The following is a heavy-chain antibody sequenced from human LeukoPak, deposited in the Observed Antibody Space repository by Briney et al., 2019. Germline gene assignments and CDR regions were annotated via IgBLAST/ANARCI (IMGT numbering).Heavy chain of an antibody. V-gene: IGHV3-7*01. CDR2: IKQDGSEK. Sequence: GGSLRLSCAASGFTFSSYWMSWVRQAPGKGLEWVANIKQDGSEKYYVDSVKGRFTISRDNAKNSLYLQMNSLRAEDTTVYYCARGDNDFWSGYYPNDYWGQGTLVTVSS. D-gene: IGHD3-3*01. CDR3: ARGDNDFWSGYYPNDY. J-gene: IGHJ4*02. CDR1: GFTFSSYW.